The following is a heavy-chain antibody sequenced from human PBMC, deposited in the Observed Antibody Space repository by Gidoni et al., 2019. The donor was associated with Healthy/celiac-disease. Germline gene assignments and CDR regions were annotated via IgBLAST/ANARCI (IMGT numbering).Heavy chain of an antibody. V-gene: IGHV3-33*01. J-gene: IGHJ4*02. D-gene: IGHD6-19*01. CDR2: IWYDGSNK. Sequence: QVQLVESGGGVVKPGRSLRLSCAASGFTFSSYGMHWVRQAPGKGLEWVAVIWYDGSNKYYADSVKGRFTISRDNSKNTLYLQMNSLSAEDTAVYYCARGHSSGGVDYWGQGTLVTVSS. CDR3: ARGHSSGGVDY. CDR1: GFTFSSYG.